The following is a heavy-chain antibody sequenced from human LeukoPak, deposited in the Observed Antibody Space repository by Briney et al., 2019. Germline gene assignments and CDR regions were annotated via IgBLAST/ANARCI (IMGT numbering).Heavy chain of an antibody. J-gene: IGHJ4*02. CDR1: KFNFHNYG. Sequence: GGSLRLSCTTPKFNFHNYGLTWVRQAPGKELEWVSSISGSGTQYAASVQGRFTISRDNSKNTLYLQMNSLRAEDTAVYYCANNPPAYYDFWSGYCDYWGQGTLVTVSS. CDR3: ANNPPAYYDFWSGYCDY. V-gene: IGHV3-23*01. CDR2: ISGSGT. D-gene: IGHD3-3*01.